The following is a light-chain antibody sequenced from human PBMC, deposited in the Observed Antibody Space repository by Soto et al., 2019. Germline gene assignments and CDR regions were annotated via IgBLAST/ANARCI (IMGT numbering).Light chain of an antibody. CDR2: DAS. CDR3: QQRSNWPLST. V-gene: IGKV3-11*01. CDR1: QSVSSY. Sequence: EIVLTQSPATLSLSPGERATLSCRASQSVSSYLARYQQKPREAPRHLIYDASNRSTVVVARFCGSGSGTDFSLIISSRVPEDFAVYYCQQRSNWPLSTFGQGTRLEIK. J-gene: IGKJ5*01.